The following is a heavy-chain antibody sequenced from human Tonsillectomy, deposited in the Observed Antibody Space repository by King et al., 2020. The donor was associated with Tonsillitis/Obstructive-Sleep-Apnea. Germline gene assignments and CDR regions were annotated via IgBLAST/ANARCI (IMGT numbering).Heavy chain of an antibody. Sequence: VQLVQSGAEVKKPGASVKVSCKTSGYTFTTYGISWVRQAPGQGLEWMGWISTYNGNTEYAQNLQGRVTMTTDTSTSAAYMELRSLRSDDTAVYYCASGTYYDYWGQGTLVTVSS. V-gene: IGHV1-18*01. J-gene: IGHJ4*02. CDR3: ASGTYYDY. D-gene: IGHD3-22*01. CDR1: GYTFTTYG. CDR2: ISTYNGNT.